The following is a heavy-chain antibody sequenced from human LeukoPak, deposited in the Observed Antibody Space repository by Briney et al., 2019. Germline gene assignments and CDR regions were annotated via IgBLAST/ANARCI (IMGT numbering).Heavy chain of an antibody. Sequence: SGGSLRLSCAASGFTFSSYAMSWVRQAPGKGLEWVSAISGSGGSTYYADSVKGRFTISRDNSKNTLYLQMNSLRAEDTAVHYCAKGGDIVVVPAAKLLDYWGQGTLVTVSS. J-gene: IGHJ4*02. V-gene: IGHV3-23*01. CDR3: AKGGDIVVVPAAKLLDY. CDR2: ISGSGGST. D-gene: IGHD2-2*01. CDR1: GFTFSSYA.